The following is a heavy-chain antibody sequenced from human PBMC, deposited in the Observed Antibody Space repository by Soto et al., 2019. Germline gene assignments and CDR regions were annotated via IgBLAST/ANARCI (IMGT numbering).Heavy chain of an antibody. V-gene: IGHV4-39*01. CDR3: ARLTSSHYYGSGSYYFHFDY. CDR2: IYYSGST. Sequence: QLQLQESGPGLVKPSETLSLTCTVSGGSISSSSYYWGWIRQPPGKGLEWIGSIYYSGSTYYNPSLKSRVTISVDTSKNQFSLKLSSVTAADTAVYYCARLTSSHYYGSGSYYFHFDYWGQGTLVTVSS. J-gene: IGHJ4*02. D-gene: IGHD3-10*01. CDR1: GGSISSSSYY.